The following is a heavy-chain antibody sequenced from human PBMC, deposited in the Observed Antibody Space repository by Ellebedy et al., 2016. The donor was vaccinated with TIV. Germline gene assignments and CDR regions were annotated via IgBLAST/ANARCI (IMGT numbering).Heavy chain of an antibody. V-gene: IGHV3-23*01. Sequence: GESLKISCEASGLSFSKAWMSWVRQAPGKGLEWVSGISGSGDITFYADSLKGRLTVSRDNSKNTVFLQMNSLRAEDTAVYYCAKGALTFGGPKDYYDYGMDVWGQGTTVTVSS. J-gene: IGHJ6*02. CDR1: GLSFSKAW. CDR2: ISGSGDIT. CDR3: AKGALTFGGPKDYYDYGMDV. D-gene: IGHD3-16*01.